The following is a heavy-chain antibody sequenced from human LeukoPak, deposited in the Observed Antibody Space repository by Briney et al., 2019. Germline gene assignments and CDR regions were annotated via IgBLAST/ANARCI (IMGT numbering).Heavy chain of an antibody. Sequence: GASVKVSCKSSGYTFTGYYMHWVRQAPGQGLEWMGWINPNSGGTNYAQKFQGRVTITRDTSASTAYMELSSLRSEDTAVYYCARDEVVVAAIAYGMHVWGQGTTVTVSS. V-gene: IGHV1-2*02. CDR2: INPNSGGT. J-gene: IGHJ6*02. CDR3: ARDEVVVAAIAYGMHV. D-gene: IGHD2-15*01. CDR1: GYTFTGYY.